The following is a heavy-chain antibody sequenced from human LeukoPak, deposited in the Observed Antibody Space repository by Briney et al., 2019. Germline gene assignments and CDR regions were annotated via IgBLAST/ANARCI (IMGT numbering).Heavy chain of an antibody. V-gene: IGHV1-69*05. J-gene: IGHJ4*02. CDR3: ARAVYCSGGSCYSGPTFDY. CDR1: GGTFSSYA. CDR2: IIPIFGTA. Sequence: ASVKVSCKASGGTFSSYAISWVRQAPGQGLEWMGGIIPIFGTANYAQKFQGRVTMTRDTSTSTVYMELSSLRSEDTAVYYCARAVYCSGGSCYSGPTFDYWGQGTLVTVSS. D-gene: IGHD2-15*01.